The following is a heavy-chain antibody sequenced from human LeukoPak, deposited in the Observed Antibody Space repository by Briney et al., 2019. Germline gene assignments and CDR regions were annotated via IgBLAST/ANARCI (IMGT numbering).Heavy chain of an antibody. Sequence: SETLSLTCTLSGGSISQYYWSWIRQPPGKGPEWIGYVYRSGNTNYNPSLKSRVTISVDTSKNHFSQNLTSVTAADTAVYYCARVKDFAYSFFDLWGRGTLVTVSS. CDR2: VYRSGNT. J-gene: IGHJ2*01. CDR1: GGSISQYY. CDR3: ARVKDFAYSFFDL. V-gene: IGHV4-59*01.